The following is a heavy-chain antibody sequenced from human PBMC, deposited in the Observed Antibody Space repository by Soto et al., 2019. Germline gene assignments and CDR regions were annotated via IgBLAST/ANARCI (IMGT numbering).Heavy chain of an antibody. CDR1: GGTFSSYA. Sequence: ASVKVSCKASGGTFSSYAISWVRQAPGQGLEWMGGIIPIFGTANYAQKFLGRVTTTADESTSTAYMELSSLRSEDTAVYYCASFQTTVTARLAFDYWGQGTLVTVSS. J-gene: IGHJ4*02. CDR2: IIPIFGTA. CDR3: ASFQTTVTARLAFDY. D-gene: IGHD1-1*01. V-gene: IGHV1-69*13.